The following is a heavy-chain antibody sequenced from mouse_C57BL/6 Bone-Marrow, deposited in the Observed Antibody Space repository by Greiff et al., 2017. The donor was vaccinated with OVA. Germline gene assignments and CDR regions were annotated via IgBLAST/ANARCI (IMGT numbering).Heavy chain of an antibody. V-gene: IGHV1-15*01. CDR2: IDPETGGT. J-gene: IGHJ4*01. CDR3: TRGYSNYYAMDY. Sequence: VQLQDSGAELVRPGASVTLSCKASGYTFTDYEMHWVKQTPVHGLEWIGAIDPETGGTAYNQKFKGKAILTADKSSSTAYMELRSLTSEDSAVYYCTRGYSNYYAMDYWGQGTSVTVSS. D-gene: IGHD2-5*01. CDR1: GYTFTDYE.